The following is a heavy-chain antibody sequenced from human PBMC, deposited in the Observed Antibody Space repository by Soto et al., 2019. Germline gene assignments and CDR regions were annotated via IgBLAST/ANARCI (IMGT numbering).Heavy chain of an antibody. CDR1: GYIFSSYG. CDR3: AGKSGSSSWFDP. D-gene: IGHD6-6*01. CDR2: ISAYDGNT. J-gene: IGHJ5*02. Sequence: QVQLVQSGAEVRKPGPSVKVSCKASGYIFSSYGISWVRQAPGQGLEWMGWISAYDGNTNYAQKFQGRVTVTTDTSTSTAYMELRSLRSDDTAVYYCAGKSGSSSWFDPWGQGTLVTVSS. V-gene: IGHV1-18*01.